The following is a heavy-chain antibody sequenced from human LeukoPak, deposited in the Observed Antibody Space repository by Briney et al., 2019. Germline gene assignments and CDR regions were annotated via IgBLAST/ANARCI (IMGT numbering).Heavy chain of an antibody. V-gene: IGHV3-48*04. CDR3: AREVPSYYDSSGYLQH. D-gene: IGHD3-22*01. J-gene: IGHJ1*01. CDR2: ISSSSSTI. CDR1: GFTFSSYS. Sequence: GGSLRLSCAASGFTFSSYSMNWVRQAPGKGLEWVSYISSSSSTIYYADSVKGRFTISRDNAKNSLYLQMNSLRAEDTAVYYCAREVPSYYDSSGYLQHWGQGTLVTVSS.